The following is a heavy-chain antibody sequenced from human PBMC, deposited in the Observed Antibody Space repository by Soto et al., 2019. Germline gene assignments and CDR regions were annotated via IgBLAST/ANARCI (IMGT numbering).Heavy chain of an antibody. CDR3: AKMDADLLPYYYYGMDV. Sequence: QVQLVESGGGVVQPGRSLRLSCAASGFRFSDYGIHWVRQALGKGLEWVALISYDGSKKFYTDSVKGRFTISRDNSKNTMYLQIDRLRAEDTAVYYCAKMDADLLPYYYYGMDVWGQGTTVTVSS. J-gene: IGHJ6*02. CDR2: ISYDGSKK. D-gene: IGHD1-26*01. CDR1: GFRFSDYG. V-gene: IGHV3-30*18.